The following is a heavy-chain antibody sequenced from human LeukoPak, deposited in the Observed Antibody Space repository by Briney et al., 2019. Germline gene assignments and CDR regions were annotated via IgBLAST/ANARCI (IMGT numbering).Heavy chain of an antibody. J-gene: IGHJ6*02. D-gene: IGHD4-17*01. CDR1: GYTFTSYY. CDR2: INPSGGST. V-gene: IGHV1-46*01. CDR3: ARDRRSDTVTRTRKHYYGMDV. Sequence: ASVKVSCKASGYTFTSYYMHWVRQAPGQGLEWMGRINPSGGSTSYAQKFQGRVTMTRDTSTSTVYMELSSLRSEDTAVYYCARDRRSDTVTRTRKHYYGMDVWGQGTTVTVSS.